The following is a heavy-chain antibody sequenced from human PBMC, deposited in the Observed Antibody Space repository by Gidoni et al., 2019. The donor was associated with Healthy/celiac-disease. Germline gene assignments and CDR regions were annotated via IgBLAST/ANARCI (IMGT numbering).Heavy chain of an antibody. Sequence: QVQLQQWGAGLLKPSETLSLTCAVYGGSFSGYYWSWIRQPPGKGLEWIGEINHRGSTNYNPSLKSRVTISVDTSKNQFSLKLSSVTAADTAVYYCASLVGMATIPDFDYWGQGTLVTVSS. CDR2: INHRGST. CDR3: ASLVGMATIPDFDY. V-gene: IGHV4-34*01. J-gene: IGHJ4*02. CDR1: GGSFSGYY. D-gene: IGHD5-12*01.